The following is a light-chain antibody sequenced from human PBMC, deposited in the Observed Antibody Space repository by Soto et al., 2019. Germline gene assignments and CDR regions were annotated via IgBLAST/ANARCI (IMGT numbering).Light chain of an antibody. J-gene: IGKJ4*01. CDR3: QQCNNWPLT. V-gene: IGKV3-11*01. CDR2: DAS. Sequence: EIVLTQSPATLSLSPGERATLSCRASQSVSTLLAWYQQKPGQAPRLLIYDASNRATDIPARFSGSGSGTDFTLTISSLEPEDFAVYYCQQCNNWPLTFGGGTKVEIK. CDR1: QSVSTL.